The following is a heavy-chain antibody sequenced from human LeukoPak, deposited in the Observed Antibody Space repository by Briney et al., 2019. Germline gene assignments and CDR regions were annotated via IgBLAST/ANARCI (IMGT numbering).Heavy chain of an antibody. CDR3: AREKKCSGGSCYGDAFDI. J-gene: IGHJ3*02. CDR2: IYSGGAT. Sequence: GGSLRLSCAVSGFSVRSNYMSWVRQPPQKGPDRDSVIYSGGATKHADSVKGRFIISRVNSKNTLYLQMNNLRAEDTAVFYCAREKKCSGGSCYGDAFDIWGQGTMVTVSS. V-gene: IGHV3-66*01. CDR1: GFSVRSNY. D-gene: IGHD2-15*01.